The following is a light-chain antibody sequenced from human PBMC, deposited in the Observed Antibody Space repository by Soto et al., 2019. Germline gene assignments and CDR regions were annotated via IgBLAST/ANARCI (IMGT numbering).Light chain of an antibody. CDR2: GTS. Sequence: EIVLTQSPGTLSLSPGERATLSCRASQTVTSNYFAWYQQRPGQAPRLLIYGTSSRATGIPDRFSGSGSGTGSTLTISRLDPEDFAVYYCQQYGGSRWTFGQGTKVDIK. V-gene: IGKV3-20*01. CDR1: QTVTSNY. J-gene: IGKJ1*01. CDR3: QQYGGSRWT.